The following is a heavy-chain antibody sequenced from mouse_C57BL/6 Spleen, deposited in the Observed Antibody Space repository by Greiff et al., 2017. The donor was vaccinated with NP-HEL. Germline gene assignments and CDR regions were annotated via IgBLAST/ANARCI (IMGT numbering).Heavy chain of an antibody. V-gene: IGHV5-9-1*02. CDR2: ISSGGDYI. CDR1: GFTFSSYA. CDR3: TRDPRYDYDDAVDY. D-gene: IGHD2-4*01. J-gene: IGHJ4*01. Sequence: EVKVVESGEGLVKPGGSLKLSCAASGFTFSSYAMSWVRQTPEKRLEWVAYISSGGDYIYYADTVKGRFTISRDNARNTLYLQMSSLKSEDTAMYYCTRDPRYDYDDAVDYWGQGTSVTVSS.